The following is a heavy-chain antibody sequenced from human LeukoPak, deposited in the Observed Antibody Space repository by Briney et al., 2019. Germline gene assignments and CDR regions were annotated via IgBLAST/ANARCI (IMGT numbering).Heavy chain of an antibody. Sequence: GGSLRLSCAASGFTVSSNEMSWVRQAPGKGLEWVSVIYSAGNTYYADSVMGRFTISRHNSENTLYLHMNSLGVEDTAVYFCARGGTPGYSSGRIDYWGQGTLVTVSS. V-gene: IGHV3-53*04. CDR2: IYSAGNT. D-gene: IGHD6-19*01. J-gene: IGHJ4*02. CDR1: GFTVSSNE. CDR3: ARGGTPGYSSGRIDY.